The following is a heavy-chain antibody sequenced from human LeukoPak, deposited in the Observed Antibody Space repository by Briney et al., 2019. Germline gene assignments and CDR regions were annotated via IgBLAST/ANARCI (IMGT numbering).Heavy chain of an antibody. J-gene: IGHJ5*02. D-gene: IGHD5-18*01. V-gene: IGHV4-39*01. CDR2: IYYSGST. Sequence: PSETLSLTCTVSGGSISSSSYYWGWIRQPPGKGLEWIGSIYYSGSTYYNPSLKSGVTISVDTYKNQFPLQLSSVTAADTAAYYESSRRSYGGIRWFDPWGQGTLVTVSS. CDR1: GGSISSSSYY. CDR3: SSRRSYGGIRWFDP.